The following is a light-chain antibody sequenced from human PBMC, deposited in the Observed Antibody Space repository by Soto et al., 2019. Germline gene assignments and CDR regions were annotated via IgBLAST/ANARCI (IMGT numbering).Light chain of an antibody. CDR3: QQYNGYWT. CDR1: QSISGS. CDR2: EAS. Sequence: DIQMTQSPSTLSASVGDRVTITCRASQSISGSLAWYQQKPGKAPKLLIYEASNLKSGVPSRFSGSGSGTEYTLTIRSLQTDDSASYYCQQYNGYWTFGQGTRVEIK. J-gene: IGKJ1*01. V-gene: IGKV1-5*03.